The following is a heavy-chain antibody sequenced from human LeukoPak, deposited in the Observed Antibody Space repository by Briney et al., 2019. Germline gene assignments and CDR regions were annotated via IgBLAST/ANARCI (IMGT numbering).Heavy chain of an antibody. V-gene: IGHV3-74*01. J-gene: IGHJ4*02. Sequence: GGSLRLSCAPSGFTFSSYWMHWVRQAPGKGLVWVSCINSCGSSTSYADSVKGRFTISRDNAKYTLYLQMNSLRAEATAVYYCARWRGYYDILTGYYGGCFDYWGQGTLVTVSS. CDR2: INSCGSST. CDR3: ARWRGYYDILTGYYGGCFDY. CDR1: GFTFSSYW. D-gene: IGHD3-9*01.